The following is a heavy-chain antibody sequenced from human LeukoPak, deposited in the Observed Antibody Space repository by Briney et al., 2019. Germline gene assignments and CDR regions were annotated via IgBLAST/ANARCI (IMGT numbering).Heavy chain of an antibody. CDR3: ARDFGEQMAPRLDY. Sequence: GRSLRLSCAASGFTFSSYGFHWVRQAPGKGLEWVAVIWYDGTNKYYVESVKGRFTISRDNSKNTLYLQMNSLSAEDTAVYYCARDFGEQMAPRLDYWGQGTLVTVSS. CDR1: GFTFSSYG. J-gene: IGHJ4*02. V-gene: IGHV3-33*01. CDR2: IWYDGTNK. D-gene: IGHD5-24*01.